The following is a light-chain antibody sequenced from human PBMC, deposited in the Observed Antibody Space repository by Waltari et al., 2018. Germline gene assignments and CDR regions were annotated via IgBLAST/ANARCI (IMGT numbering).Light chain of an antibody. CDR1: QNIGSQ. V-gene: IGKV3-11*01. Sequence: EMVLTQSPVILSLSPGERAALSCRASQNIGSQLAWYQQRPGQAPRLLIDAVSNRVTGIPARFSGSGSGTDFTLTISGLAPEDTAVYYCQQRDSWPLTFGGGTKVEI. CDR3: QQRDSWPLT. CDR2: AVS. J-gene: IGKJ4*01.